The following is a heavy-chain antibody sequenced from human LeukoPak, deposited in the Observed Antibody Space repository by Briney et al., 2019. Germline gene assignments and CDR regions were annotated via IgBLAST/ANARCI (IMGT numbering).Heavy chain of an antibody. CDR3: ARDELRGAVAGTGCFDY. D-gene: IGHD6-19*01. V-gene: IGHV3-21*01. CDR2: ISSSSSYI. CDR1: GFTFSSYS. Sequence: PGGSLRLSCAASGFTFSSYSMNWVRQAPGKGLEWVSSISSSSSYIYYADSVKGRFTISRDNAKNSLYLQMNSLRAEDTAVYYCARDELRGAVAGTGCFDYWGQGTLVTVSS. J-gene: IGHJ4*02.